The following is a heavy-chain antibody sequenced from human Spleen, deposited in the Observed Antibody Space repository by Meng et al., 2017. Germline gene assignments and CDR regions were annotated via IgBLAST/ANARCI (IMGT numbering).Heavy chain of an antibody. CDR1: GYTLIGYH. D-gene: IGHD3-22*01. J-gene: IGHJ4*02. Sequence: QVQPLQSGAWQREPWASVKVSCKASGYTLIGYHIHWVRQAPGQGLEWMGWINPNSGGTDFAQKFQGRVTLTRDTSISTAYMELRRLRSDDTAVYYCAIISGYPKFDYWGQGTLVTVSS. CDR2: INPNSGGT. V-gene: IGHV1-2*02. CDR3: AIISGYPKFDY.